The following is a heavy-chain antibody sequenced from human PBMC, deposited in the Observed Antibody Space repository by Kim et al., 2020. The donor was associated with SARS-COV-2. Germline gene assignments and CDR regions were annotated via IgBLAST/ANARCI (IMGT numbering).Heavy chain of an antibody. V-gene: IGHV6-1*01. CDR2: TYYRSKWYN. CDR1: GDSVSSNSAA. Sequence: SQTLSLTCAISGDSVSSNSAAWNWIRQSPSRGLEWLGRTYYRSKWYNDYAVSVKSRITINPDTSKNQFSLQLNSVTPEDTAVYYCARDLGPEGRSSSWPPGEVWFDPWGQGTLVTVSS. D-gene: IGHD6-13*01. J-gene: IGHJ5*02. CDR3: ARDLGPEGRSSSWPPGEVWFDP.